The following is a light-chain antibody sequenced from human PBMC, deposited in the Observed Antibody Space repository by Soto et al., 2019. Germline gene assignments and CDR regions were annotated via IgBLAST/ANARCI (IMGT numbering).Light chain of an antibody. CDR2: DDS. J-gene: IGLJ3*02. CDR3: QSYDGSNRGV. CDR1: SGSIADNY. Sequence: FMLTQPHSVSESPGKTVTISCTRSSGSIADNYVQWYQQRPGSSPTTVICDDSQRPSGVPDRFSGSIDSSSNAAFLTISGLKTEDEADYYCQSYDGSNRGVFGGGTKLTVL. V-gene: IGLV6-57*01.